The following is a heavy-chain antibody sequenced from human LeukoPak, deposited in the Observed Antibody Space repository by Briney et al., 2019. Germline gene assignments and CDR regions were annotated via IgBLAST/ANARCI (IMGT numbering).Heavy chain of an antibody. D-gene: IGHD3-10*01. CDR2: ISGSGGST. CDR3: AKARPGLWFGEPPYFDY. V-gene: IGHV3-23*01. CDR1: GFTFSSYA. Sequence: GGSLRLSCAASGFTFSSYAMSWVRQAPGKGPEWVSAISGSGGSTYYADSVKGRFTISRDNSKNTLYLQMNSLRAEDTAVYYCAKARPGLWFGEPPYFDYWGQETLVTVS. J-gene: IGHJ4*02.